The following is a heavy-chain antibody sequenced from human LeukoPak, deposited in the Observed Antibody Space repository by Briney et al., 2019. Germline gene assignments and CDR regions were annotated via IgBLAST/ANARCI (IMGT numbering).Heavy chain of an antibody. D-gene: IGHD1-1*01. V-gene: IGHV4-34*01. Sequence: SETLSLTCAVYGGSFSGYYWSWIRQPPGKGLEWIGEINHSGSTNYNPSLKSRVTISVDTSKNQFSLKLSSVTAADTAVYYCARRNWNYIDDWGQGTLVTVSS. J-gene: IGHJ4*02. CDR1: GGSFSGYY. CDR2: INHSGST. CDR3: ARRNWNYIDD.